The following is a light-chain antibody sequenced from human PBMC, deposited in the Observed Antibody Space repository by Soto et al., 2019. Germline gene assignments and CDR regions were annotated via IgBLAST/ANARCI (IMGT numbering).Light chain of an antibody. J-gene: IGLJ2*01. CDR2: DNN. V-gene: IGLV1-51*01. Sequence: QSVLTQPPSVSAAPGQKVTISCSGSSSNIGNNYVSWYQQVPGTAPKLLIFDNNKRPSVIPDRFSGSKSGTSATLGITGLQTGDEADYYCEAWDDSRTTVLFGGGTKVTVL. CDR1: SSNIGNNY. CDR3: EAWDDSRTTVL.